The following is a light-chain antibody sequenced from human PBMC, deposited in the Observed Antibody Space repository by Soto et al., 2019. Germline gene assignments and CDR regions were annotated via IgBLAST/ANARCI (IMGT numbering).Light chain of an antibody. CDR1: RYIRTA. Sequence: IQMTQSPSSLSASVGDRVTITCRASRYIRTALSWYQHRPGQAPKVLICVASSLQSGVPSRFSGSGYGTDFTLTISSLQPEDFATYYCQQLNAYPLTFGQGTRLEIK. V-gene: IGKV1-6*01. J-gene: IGKJ5*01. CDR3: QQLNAYPLT. CDR2: VAS.